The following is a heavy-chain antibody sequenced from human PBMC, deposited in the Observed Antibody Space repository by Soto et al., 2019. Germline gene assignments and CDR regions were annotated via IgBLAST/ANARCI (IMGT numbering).Heavy chain of an antibody. Sequence: QVQLQESGPGLVKPSETLSLTCTVSGGSISSYYWTWTRQPPGKRLEWIRYAYYSGSTNYNPSLKRRVTISVDMSKNQFSLKLSSVTAADTAVYSCARDTVTTSDGGFDIWGQGTMVTVSS. J-gene: IGHJ3*02. V-gene: IGHV4-59*01. CDR2: AYYSGST. D-gene: IGHD4-17*01. CDR1: GGSISSYY. CDR3: ARDTVTTSDGGFDI.